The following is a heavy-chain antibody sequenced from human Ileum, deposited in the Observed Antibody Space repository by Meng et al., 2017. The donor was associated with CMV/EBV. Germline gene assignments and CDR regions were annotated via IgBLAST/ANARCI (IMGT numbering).Heavy chain of an antibody. J-gene: IGHJ4*02. D-gene: IGHD5-24*01. Sequence: VPLPDSGPSPVKPSTTLHLTCTVSGGPITNFYWPWIRQPPGKGVALIRYINASWGANYNPSLKSRVTISEDTSKHVFSLNLSSVTAADTAIYYCARALSIRAVFDYWGQGTLVTVSS. CDR1: GGPITNFY. CDR3: ARALSIRAVFDY. V-gene: IGHV4-59*01. CDR2: INASWGA.